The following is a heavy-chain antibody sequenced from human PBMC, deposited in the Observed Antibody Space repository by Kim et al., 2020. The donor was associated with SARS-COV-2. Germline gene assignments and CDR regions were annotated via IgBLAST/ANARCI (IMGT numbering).Heavy chain of an antibody. D-gene: IGHD5-18*01. CDR2: IYHSGSA. Sequence: SETLSLTCTVSGGSLSNSNWWSWVRQPPEKGLEWTGEIYHSGSANYNPSLKSRVTMSVDKSKNQFSLTLSSVTAADTAVYYCARVGYSYGLVTFDIWCQGTIVTVSS. J-gene: IGHJ3*02. CDR1: GGSLSNSNW. V-gene: IGHV4-4*02. CDR3: ARVGYSYGLVTFDI.